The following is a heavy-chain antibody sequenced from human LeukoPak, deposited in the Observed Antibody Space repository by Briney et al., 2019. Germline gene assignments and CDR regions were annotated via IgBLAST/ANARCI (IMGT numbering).Heavy chain of an antibody. CDR2: ISTGSNYI. Sequence: PGGSLRLSCTASGFTFGSYDMNWVRQAPGKGLEWVSTISTGSNYIYYADSVKGRFTISRDNAKGSLYLQMSSLRAEDMAVYYCAKNVESKTLIRRSWFDPWGQGTLVTVSS. CDR1: GFTFGSYD. J-gene: IGHJ5*02. CDR3: AKNVESKTLIRRSWFDP. D-gene: IGHD2-21*01. V-gene: IGHV3-21*01.